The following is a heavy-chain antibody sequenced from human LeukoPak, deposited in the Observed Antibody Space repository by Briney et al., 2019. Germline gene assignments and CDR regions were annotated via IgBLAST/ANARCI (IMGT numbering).Heavy chain of an antibody. CDR2: IRAYNGNT. CDR1: GYTFTSYG. J-gene: IGHJ5*02. CDR3: ARATHGGFPRRNWFDP. V-gene: IGHV1-18*01. Sequence: ASVKVSCKASGYTFTSYGISWVRQAPGQGLEWMGWIRAYNGNTNYAQKLQGRVTMTTDTSTSTAYMELRSLRSDDTAVYYCARATHGGFPRRNWFDPWGQGTLVTVSS. D-gene: IGHD2-8*01.